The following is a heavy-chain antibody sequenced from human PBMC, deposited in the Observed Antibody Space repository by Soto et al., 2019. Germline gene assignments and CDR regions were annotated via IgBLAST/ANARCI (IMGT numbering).Heavy chain of an antibody. D-gene: IGHD2-21*02. Sequence: QVPLVQSGAEVKEPGASVKVSCKASGYTFTGYAMHWVRQAPGQRLEWMGWINAGNGNTKYSQKFQGRVTITRDTSASTAYIELSSLRPEDTAVYYCAREGGNSRYYYYYGMDVWGQGTTVTVSS. CDR3: AREGGNSRYYYYYGMDV. CDR2: INAGNGNT. CDR1: GYTFTGYA. J-gene: IGHJ6*02. V-gene: IGHV1-3*01.